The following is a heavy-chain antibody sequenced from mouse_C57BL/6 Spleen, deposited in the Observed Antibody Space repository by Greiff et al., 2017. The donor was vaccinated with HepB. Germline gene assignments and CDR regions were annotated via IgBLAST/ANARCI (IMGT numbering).Heavy chain of an antibody. CDR1: GYSITSDY. CDR3: ARAPLYYGSSYWYFDV. J-gene: IGHJ1*03. Sequence: EVHLVESGPGLAKPSQTLSLTCSVTGYSITSDYWNWIRKFPGNKLEYMGYISYSGSTYYNPSLKSRISITRDTSKNQYYLQLNSVTTEDTATYYCARAPLYYGSSYWYFDVWGTGTTVTVSS. CDR2: ISYSGST. D-gene: IGHD1-1*01. V-gene: IGHV3-8*01.